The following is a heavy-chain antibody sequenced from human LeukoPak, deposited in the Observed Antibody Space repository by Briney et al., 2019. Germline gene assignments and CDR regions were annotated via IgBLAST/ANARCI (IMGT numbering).Heavy chain of an antibody. Sequence: GGSLRLSCAASGFTFSDFYMSWIRQAPGKGLEWVSYISGDAKTIYYGDSVRGRFTISRDNAKNSLYLQLNTLRVDDTSVYYCVRGPSYSSPPGPWGQGTLVTVSS. CDR1: GFTFSDFY. J-gene: IGHJ5*02. CDR3: VRGPSYSSPPGP. D-gene: IGHD3-16*02. CDR2: ISGDAKTI. V-gene: IGHV3-11*01.